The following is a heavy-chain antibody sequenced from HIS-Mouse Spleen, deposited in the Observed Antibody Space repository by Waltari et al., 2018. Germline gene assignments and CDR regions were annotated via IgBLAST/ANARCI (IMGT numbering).Heavy chain of an antibody. CDR3: ARNDWGRDAFDI. CDR1: GYTFTGYY. Sequence: QVQLVQSGAEVKKPGASVKVSCKASGYTFTGYYMHWVRQAPGQGLEWMGWINPKSGGTNYAQKVQGRVTMTRDTSISTAYMELSRLRSDDTAVYYCARNDWGRDAFDIWGQGTMVTVSS. D-gene: IGHD3-16*01. CDR2: INPKSGGT. V-gene: IGHV1-2*02. J-gene: IGHJ3*02.